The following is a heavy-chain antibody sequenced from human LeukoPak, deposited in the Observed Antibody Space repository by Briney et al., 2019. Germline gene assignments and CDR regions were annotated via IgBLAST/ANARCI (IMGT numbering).Heavy chain of an antibody. CDR3: ARSRMGYCSGGSCGGMDV. V-gene: IGHV3-33*01. J-gene: IGHJ6*02. CDR1: GFTFSSYG. CDR2: IWYDGSNK. Sequence: GGSLRLSCAASGFTFSSYGMHWVRQAPGKGLEWVAVIWYDGSNKYYADSVKGRFTISRDNSKNTLYLQMNSLRAEDTAVYYCARSRMGYCSGGSCGGMDVWGQGTTVTVSS. D-gene: IGHD2-15*01.